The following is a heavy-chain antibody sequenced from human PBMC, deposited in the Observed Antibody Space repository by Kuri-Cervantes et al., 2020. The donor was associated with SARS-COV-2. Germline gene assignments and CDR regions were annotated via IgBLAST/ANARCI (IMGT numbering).Heavy chain of an antibody. J-gene: IGHJ4*02. Sequence: SVKVSSKASGGTFSSYAISWVRQAPGQGLEWMGGIIPIFVTANYAQKFQGRVTITTDESTSTAYMELSSLRSEDTAVYYCARDHSGSNEGYYFDYWGQGTLVTVSS. CDR1: GGTFSSYA. CDR2: IIPIFVTA. CDR3: ARDHSGSNEGYYFDY. D-gene: IGHD1-26*01. V-gene: IGHV1-69*05.